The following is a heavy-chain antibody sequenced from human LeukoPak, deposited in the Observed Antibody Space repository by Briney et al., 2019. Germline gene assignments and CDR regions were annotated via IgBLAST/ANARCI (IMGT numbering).Heavy chain of an antibody. V-gene: IGHV4-61*01. CDR1: GASIGSGSYY. CDR2: IYYSGST. J-gene: IGHJ4*02. D-gene: IGHD1-26*01. CDR3: ASWRELAFDY. Sequence: SETLSLTCTISGASIGSGSYYWSWIRQPPGKGLEWIGYIYYSGSTNYNPSLKSRVTISVDTSKNQFSLKLSPVTAADTAVYYCASWRELAFDYWGQGTLVTVSS.